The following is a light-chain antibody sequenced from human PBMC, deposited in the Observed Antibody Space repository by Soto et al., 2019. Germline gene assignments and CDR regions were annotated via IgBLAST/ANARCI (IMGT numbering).Light chain of an antibody. CDR3: QAWDSSTVV. Sequence: SYELTQPPSVSVSPGQTASLSCSGDKLGDKYACWFQQKSGQSPVLVIYQNNKRPSGIPERFSGSNSGNAATLTISGTQITDEADYYCQAWDSSTVVFGGGTKVTVL. J-gene: IGLJ3*02. V-gene: IGLV3-1*01. CDR1: KLGDKY. CDR2: QNN.